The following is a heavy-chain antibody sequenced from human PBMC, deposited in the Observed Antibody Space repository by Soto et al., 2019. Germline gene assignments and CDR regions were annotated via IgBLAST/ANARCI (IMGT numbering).Heavy chain of an antibody. V-gene: IGHV5-10-1*01. CDR3: ARDYYDSSGYYYFDY. Sequence: PGESLKISCKGSGYSFTSYWISWVRQMPGKGLEWMGRIDPSDSYTNYSPSFQGHVTISADKSISTAYLQWSSLKASDTAMYYCARDYYDSSGYYYFDYWGQGTLVTVS. CDR1: GYSFTSYW. D-gene: IGHD3-22*01. J-gene: IGHJ4*02. CDR2: IDPSDSYT.